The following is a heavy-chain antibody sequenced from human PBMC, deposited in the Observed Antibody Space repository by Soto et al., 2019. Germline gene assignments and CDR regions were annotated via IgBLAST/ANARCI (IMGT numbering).Heavy chain of an antibody. CDR2: VYHSGKT. CDR1: GDYISSHY. J-gene: IGHJ2*01. CDR3: ARPKGIAPAIWYFDL. Sequence: QVQLQESGPGLVKPSETLSLTCTVSGDYISSHYWSWIRQPPGKGLEWIGYVYHSGKTYSNPSLKRRVTISMETSKNQISLSLTSVTAADAAVYYCARPKGIAPAIWYFDLWGRGTLVTVSS. D-gene: IGHD6-13*01. V-gene: IGHV4-59*08.